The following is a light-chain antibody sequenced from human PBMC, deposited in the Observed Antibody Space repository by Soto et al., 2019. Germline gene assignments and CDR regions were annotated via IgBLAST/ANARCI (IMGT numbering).Light chain of an antibody. J-gene: IGLJ3*02. CDR3: QTWGTDSWV. V-gene: IGLV4-69*01. CDR2: LNSDGSH. CDR1: SAHSNYA. Sequence: QPVLTQSPSASASLGASVKLTCTLSSAHSNYAIAWHQQRPEKGPQYLMKLNSDGSHSKGDGIPDRFSGSSSGAERSLTISRLQSEDEADYSYQTWGTDSWVFGAGTKLTVL.